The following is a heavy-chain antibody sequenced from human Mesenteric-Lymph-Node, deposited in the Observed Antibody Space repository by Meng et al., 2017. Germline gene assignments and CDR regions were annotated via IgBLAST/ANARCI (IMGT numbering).Heavy chain of an antibody. CDR1: GFTFSSYW. J-gene: IGHJ1*01. CDR3: ACVGSGGCPVHH. V-gene: IGHV3-74*01. CDR2: INSDGSST. Sequence: GESLKISCAASGFTFSSYWMHWVRQAPGKGLVWVSRINSDGSSTSYADPVKGRFTNSRDNAKNTLYLQMNSLRVEDTAVYYCACVGSGGCPVHHWGQGALVTVSS. D-gene: IGHD6-19*01.